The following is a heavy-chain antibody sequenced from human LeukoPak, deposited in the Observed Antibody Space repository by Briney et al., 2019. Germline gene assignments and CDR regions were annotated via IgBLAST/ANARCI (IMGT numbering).Heavy chain of an antibody. CDR3: AKKGRTLSVVDY. J-gene: IGHJ4*02. CDR1: GFTFSSYA. D-gene: IGHD1-26*01. CDR2: ISGSGGST. V-gene: IGHV3-23*01. Sequence: GGSLLLSCAASGFTFSSYAMSWGRPAPGKGLEWVSAISGSGGSTYYADSVKGRFTISRDNSKNTLYLQMNSLRAEDTAVYYCAKKGRTLSVVDYWGQGTLVTVSS.